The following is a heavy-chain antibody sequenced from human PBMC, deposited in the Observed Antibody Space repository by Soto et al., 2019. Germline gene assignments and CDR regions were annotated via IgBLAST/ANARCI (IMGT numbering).Heavy chain of an antibody. V-gene: IGHV1-69*12. D-gene: IGHD6-25*01. CDR3: ARDQHHIKGQSRGWHFDY. CDR1: GGTFNNYA. CDR2: IIPMFGTV. J-gene: IGHJ4*02. Sequence: QVQLVQSGAEVKKPGSSVKVSCKASGGTFNNYAISWVRQAPGQGLEWMAGIIPMFGTVNYARNFQGKVTLTADGSTNTTYLERSSLRYDDTAVYYCARDQHHIKGQSRGWHFDYWGQGTLVTVSS.